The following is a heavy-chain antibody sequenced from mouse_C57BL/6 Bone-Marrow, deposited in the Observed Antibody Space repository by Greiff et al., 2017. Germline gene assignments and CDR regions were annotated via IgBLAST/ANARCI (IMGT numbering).Heavy chain of an antibody. V-gene: IGHV1-81*01. CDR1: GYTFTSYG. Sequence: VQLQQSGAELARPGASVKLSCKASGYTFTSYGISWVKQRTGQGLEWIGEIYPRSGNTYYNEKFKGKATLTADKSSSTAYMELRSLTSEDSAVXFCARKAGSSKEAMDYWGQGTSVTVAS. J-gene: IGHJ4*01. D-gene: IGHD1-1*01. CDR3: ARKAGSSKEAMDY. CDR2: IYPRSGNT.